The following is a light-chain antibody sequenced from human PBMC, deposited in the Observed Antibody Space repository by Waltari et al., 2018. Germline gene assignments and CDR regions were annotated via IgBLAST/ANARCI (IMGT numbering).Light chain of an antibody. J-gene: IGLJ1*01. CDR3: GSYTLINTIVV. V-gene: IGLV2-14*01. CDR1: SSDVGGYNY. Sequence: QSALTQPASVSGSPGQSITISCTGTSSDVGGYNYVSWYQQHPGKAPKLIIYEVSNRPPAVSSRFSGSTSGNTASLTISGLQAEDEADYFCGSYTLINTIVVFGTGTKVTVL. CDR2: EVS.